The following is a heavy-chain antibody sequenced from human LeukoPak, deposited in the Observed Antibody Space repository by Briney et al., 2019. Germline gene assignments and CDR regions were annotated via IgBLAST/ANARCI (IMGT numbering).Heavy chain of an antibody. V-gene: IGHV3-23*01. CDR1: GFTFTDYA. CDR2: VRGNGRGT. J-gene: IGHJ4*02. Sequence: GGSLRLSCVASGFTFTDYAMSWVRQTPARGLEGVSAVRGNGRGTYSSDSVKGQFTISRDDSRDSLYLQMNSLRAEDMAVDYCATAKRYCSGGRCYFTYFDSWGRGTLVTVSS. CDR3: ATAKRYCSGGRCYFTYFDS. D-gene: IGHD2-15*01.